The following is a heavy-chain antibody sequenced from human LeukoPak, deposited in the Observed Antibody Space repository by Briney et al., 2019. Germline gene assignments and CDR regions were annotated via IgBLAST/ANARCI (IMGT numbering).Heavy chain of an antibody. V-gene: IGHV3-64*01. J-gene: IGHJ4*02. CDR3: ARALRLRFLEWHTPPRSYYFDY. CDR1: GFTLSSYA. CDR2: IRSNGEHR. D-gene: IGHD3-3*01. Sequence: GGPPRLSCRASGFTLSSYAMHWVRQAPGKGLENDSAIRSNGEHRHYANSVKGRFTISRDNSKNTAYLQMGSLRAEDMAVYYCARALRLRFLEWHTPPRSYYFDYWGQGTLVTVSS.